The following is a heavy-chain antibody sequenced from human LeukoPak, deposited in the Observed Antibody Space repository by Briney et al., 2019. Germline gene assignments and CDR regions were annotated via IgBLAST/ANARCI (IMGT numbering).Heavy chain of an antibody. CDR1: GGSMSNVY. J-gene: IGHJ4*02. V-gene: IGHV4-59*01. CDR2: TYDSGST. D-gene: IGHD3-22*01. Sequence: SETLSLTCTVSGGSMSNVYWSWIRQPPGQGLEWIGNTYDSGSTNYNPSLKSRATISVDTSKNQCSLKLSSVTAADTAVYYCARQSISGSSLSYFDYWGQGTLVNVSS. CDR3: ARQSISGSSLSYFDY.